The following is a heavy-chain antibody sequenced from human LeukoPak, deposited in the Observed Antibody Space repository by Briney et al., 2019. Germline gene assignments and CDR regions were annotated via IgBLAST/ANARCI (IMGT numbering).Heavy chain of an antibody. J-gene: IGHJ5*02. V-gene: IGHV4-59*11. D-gene: IGHD1-26*01. CDR3: ARGRWLGYSGGYYHWFDP. CDR1: GDSISSHY. CDR2: ISYSGNT. Sequence: SETLSLTCTVSGDSISSHYWSWIRQPPGKGLEWIGYISYSGNTNYNPSLKSRVTISVDTSKNQFSLKLSSVAAADTAVYYFARGRWLGYSGGYYHWFDPWGQGTLVTVSS.